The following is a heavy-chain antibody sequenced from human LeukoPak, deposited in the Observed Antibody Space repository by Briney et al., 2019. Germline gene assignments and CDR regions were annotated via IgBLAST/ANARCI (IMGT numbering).Heavy chain of an antibody. CDR2: ISSSGSTI. Sequence: GGSLRLSCAASGFIFDDYDMNWVRQAPGKGLEWVSYISSSGSTIYYADSVKGRFTISRDNAKTSLYLQMNSLRAEDTAVYYCARDLSGVTGYTYGRGIDYWGQGTLVTVSS. CDR1: GFIFDDYD. V-gene: IGHV3-48*03. CDR3: ARDLSGVTGYTYGRGIDY. D-gene: IGHD5-18*01. J-gene: IGHJ4*02.